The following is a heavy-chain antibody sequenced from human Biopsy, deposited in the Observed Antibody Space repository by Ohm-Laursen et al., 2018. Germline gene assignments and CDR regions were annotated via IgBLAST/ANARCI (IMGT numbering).Heavy chain of an antibody. CDR3: ASGGQWPKPYLRYFDP. CDR2: MYYNERT. Sequence: SDTLSLTCSVSGGSVTNYYWTWIRQPPGKGLEWIGYMYYNERTYYNPSLRGRVTISVDTSKNQISLRLSSVTAADTAVYYCASGGQWPKPYLRYFDPWGQGTLVTVSS. V-gene: IGHV4-59*02. J-gene: IGHJ5*02. CDR1: GGSVTNYY. D-gene: IGHD6-19*01.